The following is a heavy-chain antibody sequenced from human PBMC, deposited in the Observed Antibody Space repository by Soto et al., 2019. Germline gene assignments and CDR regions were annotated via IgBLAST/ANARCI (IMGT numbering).Heavy chain of an antibody. Sequence: GGSLRLSCAASGFIFGGSAMHWVRQASGKGLGWVGRIRSKANSYATAYTASVKGRFIIFRDDSKNTAYLQMNSLKTEDTAVYYCTRLEADYDFWSGHDAFDIWGQGTMVTVSS. CDR3: TRLEADYDFWSGHDAFDI. V-gene: IGHV3-73*01. CDR2: IRSKANSYAT. CDR1: GFIFGGSA. J-gene: IGHJ3*02. D-gene: IGHD3-3*01.